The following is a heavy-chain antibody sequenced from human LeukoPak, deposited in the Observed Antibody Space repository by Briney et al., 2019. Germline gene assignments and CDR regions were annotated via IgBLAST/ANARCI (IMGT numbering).Heavy chain of an antibody. J-gene: IGHJ6*03. CDR3: ARAYGSGSYYNTPEYYMDV. V-gene: IGHV1-69*13. CDR2: IIPIFGTA. D-gene: IGHD3-10*01. Sequence: ASVKVSCKASGGTFSSYAISWVRQAPGQGLEWMGGIIPIFGTANYAQKFQGRVTITADESTSTAYMELSSLRSEDTAVYYCARAYGSGSYYNTPEYYMDVWGKGTTVTVSS. CDR1: GGTFSSYA.